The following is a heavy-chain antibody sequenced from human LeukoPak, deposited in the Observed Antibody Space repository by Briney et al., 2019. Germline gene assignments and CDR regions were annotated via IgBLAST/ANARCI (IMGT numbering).Heavy chain of an antibody. CDR1: GFTFSSYW. J-gene: IGHJ4*02. CDR3: ARDSPAGSYYL. Sequence: GGSLRLSCAASGFTFSSYWMHWVRQAPGKGLVWVSRINSDGSSTSYADSVKGRFTISRDNAKNTLYLQMNSLRAEDAAVYYCARDSPAGSYYLWGQGTLVTVSS. D-gene: IGHD3-10*01. V-gene: IGHV3-74*01. CDR2: INSDGSST.